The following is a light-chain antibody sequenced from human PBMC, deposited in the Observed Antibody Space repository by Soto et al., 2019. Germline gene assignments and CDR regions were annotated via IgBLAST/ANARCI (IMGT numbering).Light chain of an antibody. CDR3: QQYSHLIT. Sequence: EIQMTQYPSSLSESLGDRVTITCQASQDISNYLNWYQQKLGKAPQLLIYDASNLETGVPSRFSGSESGTDSTFTISSLKPEDIATYYCQQYSHLITFGQGTRLEI. CDR1: QDISNY. V-gene: IGKV1-33*01. J-gene: IGKJ5*01. CDR2: DAS.